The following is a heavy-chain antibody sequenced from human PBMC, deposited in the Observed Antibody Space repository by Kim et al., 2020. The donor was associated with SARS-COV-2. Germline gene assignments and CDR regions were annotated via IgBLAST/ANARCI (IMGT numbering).Heavy chain of an antibody. CDR3: AKEGYYGSGSYYPHYYDYGMDV. J-gene: IGHJ6*02. Sequence: GGSLRLSCAASGFTFDDYAMHWVRQAPGKGLEWVSGISWNSGSIGYADSVKGRFTISRDNAKNSLYLQMNSLRAEDTALYYCAKEGYYGSGSYYPHYYDYGMDVWGQGTTVTVSS. CDR1: GFTFDDYA. CDR2: ISWNSGSI. V-gene: IGHV3-9*01. D-gene: IGHD3-10*01.